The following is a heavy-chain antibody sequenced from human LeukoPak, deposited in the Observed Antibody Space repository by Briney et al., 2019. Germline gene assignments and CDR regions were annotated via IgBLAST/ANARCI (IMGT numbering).Heavy chain of an antibody. Sequence: GASVKVSCKVSGYTLTELSMHWVRQAPGKGLEWMGGFDPEDGETIYAQKFQGRVTMTEGTSTGTAYMELSSLRSEDTAVYYCATAWVSLAPAEPTDDKSYWYFDLWGRGTLVTVSS. D-gene: IGHD2-2*01. CDR3: ATAWVSLAPAEPTDDKSYWYFDL. J-gene: IGHJ2*01. CDR2: FDPEDGET. CDR1: GYTLTELS. V-gene: IGHV1-24*01.